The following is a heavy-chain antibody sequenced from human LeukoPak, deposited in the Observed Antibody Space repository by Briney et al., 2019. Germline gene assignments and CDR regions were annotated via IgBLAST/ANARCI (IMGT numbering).Heavy chain of an antibody. CDR3: AKDRAVAAPDILDF. D-gene: IGHD6-13*01. Sequence: GGSLRLSCAASGFTFSSYAMHWVRQAPGKGLEWVAVISYDGSNKYYADSVKGRFTISRDNAKNTLYLQMNSLRAEDTAVYYCAKDRAVAAPDILDFWGQGTLVTVSS. CDR1: GFTFSSYA. V-gene: IGHV3-30-3*01. J-gene: IGHJ4*02. CDR2: ISYDGSNK.